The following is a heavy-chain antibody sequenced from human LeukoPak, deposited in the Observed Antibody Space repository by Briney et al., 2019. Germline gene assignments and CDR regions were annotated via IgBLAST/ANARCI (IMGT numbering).Heavy chain of an antibody. D-gene: IGHD6-13*01. CDR2: ISYDGSNK. V-gene: IGHV3-30-3*01. CDR3: ANTMAAAGY. J-gene: IGHJ4*02. Sequence: GGSLRLSCAAPGFTFSSYAMHWVRQAPGKGLEWVAVISYDGSNKYYADSVKGRFTISRDNSKNTLYLQMNSLRAEDTAVYYCANTMAAAGYWGQGALVTVSS. CDR1: GFTFSSYA.